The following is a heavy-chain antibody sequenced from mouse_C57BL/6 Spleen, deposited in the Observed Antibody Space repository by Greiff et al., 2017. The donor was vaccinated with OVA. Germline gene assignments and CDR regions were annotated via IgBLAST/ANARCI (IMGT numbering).Heavy chain of an antibody. J-gene: IGHJ2*01. CDR2: ILPGSGST. D-gene: IGHD1-1*01. CDR3: ARSDFLVLRFFDD. Sequence: QVQLKQSGAELMKPGASVKLSCKATGYTFTGYWIAWVQQRPGHGLEWIGEILPGSGSTNYTETFKGQSTFTADTSSNTAYLQLSSLTTEDSAIYYGARSDFLVLRFFDDWGKGTTLTVSS. CDR1: GYTFTGYW. V-gene: IGHV1-9*01.